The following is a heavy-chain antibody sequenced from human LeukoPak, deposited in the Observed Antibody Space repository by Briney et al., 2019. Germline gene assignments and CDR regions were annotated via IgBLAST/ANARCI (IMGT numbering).Heavy chain of an antibody. Sequence: SGGSLRLSCAASGFTFSSYAMSWVRQAPGKGLEWVSAISGSGGSTYYADSVKGRFTISRDNSKNTLYLQMNSLRAEGTAIYYCAKDDSRGSGSSGWFDPWGQGTLVTVSS. D-gene: IGHD3-10*01. J-gene: IGHJ5*02. CDR3: AKDDSRGSGSSGWFDP. V-gene: IGHV3-23*01. CDR2: ISGSGGST. CDR1: GFTFSSYA.